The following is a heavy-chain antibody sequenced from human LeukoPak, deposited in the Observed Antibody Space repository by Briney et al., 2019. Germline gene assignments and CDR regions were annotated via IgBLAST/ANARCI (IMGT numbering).Heavy chain of an antibody. J-gene: IGHJ2*01. V-gene: IGHV3-21*04. CDR1: GFTFSSYS. CDR2: ISSSSSYI. D-gene: IGHD7-27*01. Sequence: PGGSLRLSCAASGFTFSSYSMNWVRQAPGKGLEWVSSISSSSSYIYYADSVKGRFTISRDNAKNSLYLQMNSLRAEDTAVYYCARRPTALTGDLWYFDLWGRGTLVTVSS. CDR3: ARRPTALTGDLWYFDL.